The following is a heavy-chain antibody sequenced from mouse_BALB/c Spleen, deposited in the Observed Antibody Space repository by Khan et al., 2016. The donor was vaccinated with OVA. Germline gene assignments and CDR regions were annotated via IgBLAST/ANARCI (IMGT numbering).Heavy chain of an antibody. V-gene: IGHV1S135*01. CDR3: TRHGYVAWFTY. Sequence: VQLQQSGPELMKPGASVKISCKASGYSFTTYYIHWVIQSHGTSLEWIGYIDPFSGGTTSNQKFKGKATLTVDKSSSNAYIHLSNLTSEDSAVYYGTRHGYVAWFTYWGQGTLVTVSA. J-gene: IGHJ3*01. CDR2: IDPFSGGT. D-gene: IGHD2-2*01. CDR1: GYSFTTYY.